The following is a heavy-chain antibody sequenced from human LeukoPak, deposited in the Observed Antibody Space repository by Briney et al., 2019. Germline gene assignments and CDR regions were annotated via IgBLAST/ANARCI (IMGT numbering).Heavy chain of an antibody. Sequence: SVKVSCKASGGTFSSYAISWVRQAPGQRLEWMGGIIPIFGTANYAQKFQGRVTITADKSTSTAYMELSSLRSEDTAVYYCATTNDYTRGGYDYWGQGTLVTVAS. CDR3: ATTNDYTRGGYDY. CDR2: IIPIFGTA. V-gene: IGHV1-69*06. J-gene: IGHJ4*02. CDR1: GGTFSSYA. D-gene: IGHD4-11*01.